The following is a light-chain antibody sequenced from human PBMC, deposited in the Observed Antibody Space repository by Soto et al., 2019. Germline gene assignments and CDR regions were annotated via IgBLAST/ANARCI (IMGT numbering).Light chain of an antibody. CDR1: NEDIGSYKY. J-gene: IGLJ2*01. CDR2: DVS. CDR3: SSYTSSSTVL. Sequence: QSVLTQPASVSGSPGQWISISCIGTNEDIGSYKYVSWYQQHPGKAPKLIIFDVSDRPSGFSDRFSGSKSGSTASLTISGLQPEDEADYYCSSYTSSSTVLFGGGTKVTVL. V-gene: IGLV2-14*03.